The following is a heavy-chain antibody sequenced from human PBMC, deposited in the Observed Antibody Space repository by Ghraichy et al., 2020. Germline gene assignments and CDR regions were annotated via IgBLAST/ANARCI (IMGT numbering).Heavy chain of an antibody. Sequence: RAAGGGLGWVSSITASYDGAYYADSVKGRFSISRDDSKKSVYLHMNRLRADDTAIYYCAKGRTAGKLDWFDPWGQGTRVTVAS. D-gene: IGHD1-1*01. CDR3: AKGRTAGKLDWFDP. CDR2: ITASYDGA. V-gene: IGHV3-23*01. J-gene: IGHJ5*02.